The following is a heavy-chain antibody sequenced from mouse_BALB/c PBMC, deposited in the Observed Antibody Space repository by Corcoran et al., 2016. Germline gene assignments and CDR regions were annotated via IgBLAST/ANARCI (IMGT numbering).Heavy chain of an antibody. CDR1: GFDFSRYW. CDR2: INPDSSTI. J-gene: IGHJ1*01. CDR3: ARRELNYYGSSYWYFDV. D-gene: IGHD1-1*01. V-gene: IGHV4-1*02. Sequence: EVKLLESGGGLVQPGGSLKLSCAASGFDFSRYWMSWVRQAPGKGLEWIGEINPDSSTINYTPSLKDKFIISRDNAKNTLYLQMSKVRSEDTALYYCARRELNYYGSSYWYFDVWGAGTTVTVSS.